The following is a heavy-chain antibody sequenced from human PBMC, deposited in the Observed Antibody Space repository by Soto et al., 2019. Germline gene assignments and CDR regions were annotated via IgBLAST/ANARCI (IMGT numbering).Heavy chain of an antibody. CDR2: ISYDGSNK. D-gene: IGHD2-2*02. CDR3: ARDCSSTSCYILGY. J-gene: IGHJ4*02. CDR1: GFTFSSYA. Sequence: LRLSCAASGFTFSSYAMHWVRQAPGKGLEWVAVISYDGSNKYYADSVKGRFTISRDNSKNTLYLQMNSLRAEDTAVYYCARDCSSTSCYILGYWGQGTLVTVSS. V-gene: IGHV3-30-3*01.